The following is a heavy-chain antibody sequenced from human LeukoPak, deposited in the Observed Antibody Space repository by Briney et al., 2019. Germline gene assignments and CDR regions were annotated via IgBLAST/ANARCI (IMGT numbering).Heavy chain of an antibody. CDR3: ARPRGVRGPRTNWFDP. Sequence: SETLSLTCTVSGGSISSSSYYWGWIRQPPGKGLEWIGGIYYSGSTYYNPSLKSRVTISVDTSKNQFSLKLSSVTAADTAVYYCARPRGVRGPRTNWFDPWGQGTLVTVSS. CDR2: IYYSGST. J-gene: IGHJ5*02. D-gene: IGHD3-10*01. CDR1: GGSISSSSYY. V-gene: IGHV4-39*01.